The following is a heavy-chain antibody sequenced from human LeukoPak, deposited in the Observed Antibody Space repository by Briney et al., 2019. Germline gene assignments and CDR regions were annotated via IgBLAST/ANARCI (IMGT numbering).Heavy chain of an antibody. CDR3: ARNTRSYGDYTDDAVDI. Sequence: GGSLTLSCAAAGFSFSSHSMNWVRQALGKGLEWVSSISSVGRYIYYANSVKGRFTISRDNAKNSLYLQMDSLRAEDTAVYYCARNTRSYGDYTDDAVDIWGQGTMVTVSS. CDR1: GFSFSSHS. J-gene: IGHJ3*02. D-gene: IGHD4-17*01. CDR2: ISSVGRYI. V-gene: IGHV3-21*01.